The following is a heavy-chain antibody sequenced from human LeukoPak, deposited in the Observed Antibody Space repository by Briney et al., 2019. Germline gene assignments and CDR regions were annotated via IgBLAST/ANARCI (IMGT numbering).Heavy chain of an antibody. V-gene: IGHV1-69*13. CDR3: ARGHRFFEWLLDY. CDR1: GSNFKNYA. D-gene: IGHD3-3*01. J-gene: IGHJ4*02. CDR2: LIPVVGTP. Sequence: SVKVSCKANGSNFKNYAFSWVRQAPGQGLEWMGGLIPVVGTPNYAEDFQDRVTITAAASSTTIYMEISSLTPDDTAVYYCARGHRFFEWLLDYWGQGVQVIASS.